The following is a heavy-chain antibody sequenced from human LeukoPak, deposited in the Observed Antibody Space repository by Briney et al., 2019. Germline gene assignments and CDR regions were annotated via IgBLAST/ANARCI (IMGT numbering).Heavy chain of an antibody. CDR1: GFTFGTYS. D-gene: IGHD5-24*01. CDR3: ATISAQTFDI. V-gene: IGHV3-48*01. CDR2: ISSSTSAM. J-gene: IGHJ3*02. Sequence: PGGSLRLSCAASGFTFGTYSMNWVRQAPGKGLEWVAYISSSTSAMYYADSVKGRFTISRDNAKNSVFLQMNSLRAEDTAIYYCATISAQTFDIWGQGTLVSVSS.